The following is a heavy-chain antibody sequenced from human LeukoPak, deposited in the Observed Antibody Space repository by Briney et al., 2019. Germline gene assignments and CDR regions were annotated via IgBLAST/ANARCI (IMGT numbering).Heavy chain of an antibody. D-gene: IGHD6-19*01. V-gene: IGHV4-59*08. CDR1: GGSIGSNY. J-gene: IGHJ4*02. CDR3: AKYGNSGWVIDY. CDR2: IYYTGGN. Sequence: ASETLSLTCTVSGGSIGSNYWTWIRQRPGKGLEYIVYIYYTGGNNYNPSLNGRVPIYVDPSKNQFSLKLSSVTAADTAVYFCAKYGNSGWVIDYWGQGTLVTVSS.